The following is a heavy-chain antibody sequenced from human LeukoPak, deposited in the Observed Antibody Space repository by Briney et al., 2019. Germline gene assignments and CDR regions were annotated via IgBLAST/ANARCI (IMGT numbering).Heavy chain of an antibody. J-gene: IGHJ5*02. V-gene: IGHV1-18*01. CDR3: ARDPRYCSGGSCYSRPNNWFDP. Sequence: ASVKVSFKASGYTFTSYGISWVRQAPGQGLEWMGWISAYNGNTNYAQKLQGRVTMTTDTSTSTAYMELRSLRSDDTAVYYCARDPRYCSGGSCYSRPNNWFDPWGQGTLVTVSS. CDR2: ISAYNGNT. CDR1: GYTFTSYG. D-gene: IGHD2-15*01.